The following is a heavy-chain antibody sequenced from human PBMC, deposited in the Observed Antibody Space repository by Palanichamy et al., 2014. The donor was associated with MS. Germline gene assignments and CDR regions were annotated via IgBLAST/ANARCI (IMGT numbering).Heavy chain of an antibody. J-gene: IGHJ4*02. D-gene: IGHD2-2*01. V-gene: IGHV3-23*01. CDR2: INDRGTNT. Sequence: EVQLLESGEAWYSLGGSLRLSCAASGFTFSNYAMSWVRQAPGKGLEWVSAINDRGTNTYYAESVRGRFTISRDNAKNTFYLQMNTLRAEDTAVYYCAKESQYCGSTSCRLYYFDYWGQGTLATVSS. CDR3: AKESQYCGSTSCRLYYFDY. CDR1: GFTFSNYA.